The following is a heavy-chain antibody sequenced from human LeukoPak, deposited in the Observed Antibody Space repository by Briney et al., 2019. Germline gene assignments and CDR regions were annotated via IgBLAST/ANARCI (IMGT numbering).Heavy chain of an antibody. J-gene: IGHJ4*02. CDR1: GGSISSSNYY. CDR2: IYYSGST. D-gene: IGHD4-11*01. CDR3: ARVTRLAYSNPLSFDY. V-gene: IGHV4-61*05. Sequence: SETLSLTCSVSGGSISSSNYYWDWIRQPPGKGLEWIGYIYYSGSTNYNPSLKSRVTISVDTSENQFSLKLSSVTAADTAVYYCARVTRLAYSNPLSFDYWGQGTLVTVSS.